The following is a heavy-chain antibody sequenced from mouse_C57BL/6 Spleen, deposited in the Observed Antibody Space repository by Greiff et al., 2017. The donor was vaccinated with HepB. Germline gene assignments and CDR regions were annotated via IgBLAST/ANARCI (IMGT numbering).Heavy chain of an antibody. Sequence: QVHVKQPGAELVKPGASVKMSCKASGYTFTSYWITWVKQRPGQGLEWIGDIYPGSGSTNYNEKFKSKATLTVDTSSSTAYMQLSSLTSEDSAVYYCARSGFITTVVATPFAYWGQGTLVTVSA. D-gene: IGHD1-1*01. CDR2: IYPGSGST. CDR1: GYTFTSYW. J-gene: IGHJ3*01. V-gene: IGHV1-55*01. CDR3: ARSGFITTVVATPFAY.